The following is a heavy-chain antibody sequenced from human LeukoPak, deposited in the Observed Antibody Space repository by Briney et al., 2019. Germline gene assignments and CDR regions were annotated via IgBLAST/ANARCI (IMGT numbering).Heavy chain of an antibody. J-gene: IGHJ4*02. D-gene: IGHD1-26*01. CDR2: ISAYNGNT. Sequence: SVKVSCKASGCTFTSYGFSWVRQAPGQGLEWMGWISAYNGNTNYAQKFQGRVTMTRDMSTSTVYMELSSLRSEDTAVCYCARAGWERPFFDYWGQGTLVTVSS. V-gene: IGHV1-18*01. CDR1: GCTFTSYG. CDR3: ARAGWERPFFDY.